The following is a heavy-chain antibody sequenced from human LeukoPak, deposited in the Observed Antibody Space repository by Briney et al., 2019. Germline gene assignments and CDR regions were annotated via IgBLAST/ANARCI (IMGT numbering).Heavy chain of an antibody. J-gene: IGHJ4*02. V-gene: IGHV3-53*01. CDR2: IYSGGST. D-gene: IGHD1-26*01. Sequence: GGSLSLSCAASGFTVSSNYMSWVRQAPGKGLEWVSIIYSGGSTYYADSVKGRFTISRDNSKNTLYLQMNSLRAEDTAVYYCAREGIVGSTRDYWGQGTLVTVSS. CDR3: AREGIVGSTRDY. CDR1: GFTVSSNY.